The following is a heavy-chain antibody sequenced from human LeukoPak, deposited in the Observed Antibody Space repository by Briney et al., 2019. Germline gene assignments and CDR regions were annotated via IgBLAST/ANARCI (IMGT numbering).Heavy chain of an antibody. Sequence: PGGSLRLSCAASGFTFSSYAMSWVRQAPGKGLEWVSAIGTGTYYADSVKGRFTISRDNSKNTLYLQMNSLRAEDTAVYYCARDRVGATDYFDYWGQGTLVTVSS. CDR3: ARDRVGATDYFDY. CDR1: GFTFSSYA. J-gene: IGHJ4*02. CDR2: IGTGT. V-gene: IGHV3-23*01. D-gene: IGHD1-26*01.